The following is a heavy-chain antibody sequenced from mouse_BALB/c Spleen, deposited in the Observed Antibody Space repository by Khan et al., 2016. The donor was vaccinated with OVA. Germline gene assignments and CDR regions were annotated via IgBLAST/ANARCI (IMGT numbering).Heavy chain of an antibody. CDR2: IDPATGNI. Sequence: VQLQQSGAELVKPGASVKLSCTASGFNIKDTYIHWVKQRPEQGLEWIGRIDPATGNIKYDPKFQGKATITADTPSNTANLHLISLTSEDTAVYYCARTEIHYYGSYAMDYWGQGTSVTVSS. J-gene: IGHJ4*01. D-gene: IGHD1-2*01. CDR3: ARTEIHYYGSYAMDY. V-gene: IGHV14-3*02. CDR1: GFNIKDTY.